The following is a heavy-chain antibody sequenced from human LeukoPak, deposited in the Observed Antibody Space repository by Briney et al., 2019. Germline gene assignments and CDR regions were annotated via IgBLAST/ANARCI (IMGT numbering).Heavy chain of an antibody. CDR1: GGTFSSYA. Sequence: SVKVSCKASGGTFSSYAISWVRQAPGQGLEWMGRIIPIFGTANYAQKFQGRVTITTDESTSTASMELSSLRSEDTAVYYCASTGVDSSGWLYYYYYMDVWGKGTTVTVSS. D-gene: IGHD6-19*01. CDR2: IIPIFGTA. V-gene: IGHV1-69*05. J-gene: IGHJ6*03. CDR3: ASTGVDSSGWLYYYYYMDV.